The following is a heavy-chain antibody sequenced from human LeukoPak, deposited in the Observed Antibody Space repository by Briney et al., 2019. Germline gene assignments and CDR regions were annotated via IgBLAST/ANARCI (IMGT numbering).Heavy chain of an antibody. CDR3: ARVGSSGQDY. V-gene: IGHV3-21*01. Sequence: EGSLRLSCAASGFTFSSYSMNWVRQAPGKGLEWVSSISSSSSYIYYADSVKGRFTISRDNAKNSLYLQMNSLRAEDTAVYYCARVGSSGQDYWGQGTLVTVSS. D-gene: IGHD3-22*01. CDR2: ISSSSSYI. CDR1: GFTFSSYS. J-gene: IGHJ4*02.